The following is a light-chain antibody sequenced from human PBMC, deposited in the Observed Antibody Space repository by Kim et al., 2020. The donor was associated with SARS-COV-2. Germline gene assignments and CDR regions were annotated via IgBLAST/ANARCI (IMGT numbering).Light chain of an antibody. CDR1: SSTIGTGYD. Sequence: QVVTISCTGSSSTIGTGYDVHWYQQLPGTAPKLLIYANTSRPSGVPDRFSASKSGTSASLAITGLQAEDEADYYCQSYDSSLSGSVFGGGTQLTVL. V-gene: IGLV1-40*01. CDR2: ANT. CDR3: QSYDSSLSGSV. J-gene: IGLJ2*01.